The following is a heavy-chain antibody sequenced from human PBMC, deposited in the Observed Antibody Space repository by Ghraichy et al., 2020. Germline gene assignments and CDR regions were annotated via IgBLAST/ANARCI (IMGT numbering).Heavy chain of an antibody. D-gene: IGHD3-16*02. CDR2: IYYSGNT. J-gene: IGHJ4*02. CDR1: GGSVNSGTYF. Sequence: SQTLSLTCAVSGGSVNSGTYFWSWIRQPPGKGLEWIGYIYYSGNTNYNPSLKSRVTISIDTSKNQFSLRLSSVTTADTAVYSCARIYRDTGRSGRPYYFDYWGQGTLVTVSS. V-gene: IGHV4-61*01. CDR3: ARIYRDTGRSGRPYYFDY.